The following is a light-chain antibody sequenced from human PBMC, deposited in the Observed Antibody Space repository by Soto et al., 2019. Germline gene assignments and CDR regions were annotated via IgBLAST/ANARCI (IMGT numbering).Light chain of an antibody. CDR1: QGISSY. Sequence: AIRMTQSPSSLSASTGDRVTITCRASQGISSYLAWYQQKPGKAPKLLIYAASTLQSGVPSRFSGSGSGTDFTLTISSLQPEDFATYYCQQSYNTRWTFGQGTKVDIK. CDR3: QQSYNTRWT. V-gene: IGKV1-8*01. J-gene: IGKJ1*01. CDR2: AAS.